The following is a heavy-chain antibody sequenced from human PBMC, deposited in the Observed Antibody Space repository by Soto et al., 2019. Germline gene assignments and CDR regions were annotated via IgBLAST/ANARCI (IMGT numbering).Heavy chain of an antibody. J-gene: IGHJ3*02. Sequence: GASVKVSCKASGYTFTSYGISWVRQAPGQGLEWMGWISAYNGNTNYAQKLQGRVTMTTDTSTSTAYIELRSLRSDDTAVYYCARVVWSSSWVEGEGAFDIWGQGKMVTVSS. CDR2: ISAYNGNT. CDR3: ARVVWSSSWVEGEGAFDI. V-gene: IGHV1-18*01. CDR1: GYTFTSYG. D-gene: IGHD6-13*01.